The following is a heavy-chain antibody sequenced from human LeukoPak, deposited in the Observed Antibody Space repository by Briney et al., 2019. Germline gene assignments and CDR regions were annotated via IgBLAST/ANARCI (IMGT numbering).Heavy chain of an antibody. CDR2: IRYDGSNK. CDR3: AKPVARTSYGYSGTDY. CDR1: GFTFSSYS. Sequence: GGSLRLSCAASGFTFSSYSMNWARQAPGKGLEWVAFIRYDGSNKYYADSVKGRFTISRDNSKNTLYLQMNSLRAEDTAVYYCAKPVARTSYGYSGTDYWGQGTLVTVSS. D-gene: IGHD5-18*01. V-gene: IGHV3-30*02. J-gene: IGHJ4*02.